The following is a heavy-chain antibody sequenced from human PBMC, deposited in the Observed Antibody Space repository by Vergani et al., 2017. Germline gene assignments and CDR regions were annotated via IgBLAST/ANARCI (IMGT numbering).Heavy chain of an antibody. D-gene: IGHD6-19*01. V-gene: IGHV3-43*02. CDR2: ISGDGGST. J-gene: IGHJ3*02. CDR1: GFTFDDYA. Sequence: EVQLVESGGGVVQPGGSLRLSCAASGFTFDDYAMHWVRQAPGKGLEWVSLISGDGGSTYYADSVKCRFTISRDNSKNSLYLQMNSLRTEDTALYYCAKDVSSGWSMNAFDIWGQGTMVTVSS. CDR3: AKDVSSGWSMNAFDI.